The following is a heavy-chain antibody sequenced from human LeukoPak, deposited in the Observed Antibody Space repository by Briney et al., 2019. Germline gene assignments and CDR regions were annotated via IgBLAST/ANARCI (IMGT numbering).Heavy chain of an antibody. CDR1: GFTFGDYA. J-gene: IGHJ6*02. CDR2: IRSKAYGGTT. Sequence: GGSLRLSCTASGFTFGDYAMTWVRQAPGKGLEWVGFIRSKAYGGTTEFAASVKGRFTISRDDSKSIAYLQMNSLKTEDTAVYYCTTYDPSNYYGMDVWGQGTTVTVS. V-gene: IGHV3-49*04. D-gene: IGHD5-12*01. CDR3: TTYDPSNYYGMDV.